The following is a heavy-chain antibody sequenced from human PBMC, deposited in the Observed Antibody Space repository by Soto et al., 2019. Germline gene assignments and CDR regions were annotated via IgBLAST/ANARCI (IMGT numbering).Heavy chain of an antibody. J-gene: IGHJ4*02. Sequence: QVQLVESGGGVVQPGRSLTLSCAASAFTFNTYAMYWVRQAPGKGLEWAAGISYDGSNKYYADSVKGRFTIYRDNSKNTLYLQMSSLRRDDTAVYYCARGGGKYFYYFDYWGQGTLVTVSS. V-gene: IGHV3-30*04. CDR3: ARGGGKYFYYFDY. CDR1: AFTFNTYA. D-gene: IGHD1-26*01. CDR2: ISYDGSNK.